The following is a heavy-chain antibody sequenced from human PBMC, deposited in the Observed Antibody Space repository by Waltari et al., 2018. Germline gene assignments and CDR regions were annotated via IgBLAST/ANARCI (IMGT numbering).Heavy chain of an antibody. D-gene: IGHD3-9*01. V-gene: IGHV1-24*01. CDR3: TTDLNL. CDR1: GDTLTELS. CDR2: FDPEYHET. J-gene: IGHJ5*02. Sequence: QVQLVQSGAEVKKPGASVKVLCKLSGDTLTELSIHWVRQTPEKGLQWMGAFDPEYHETIYAQRFQGRFTMTEDTSTDTAYMELSSLTSEDTAVYYCTTDLNLWGQGTLVTVSS.